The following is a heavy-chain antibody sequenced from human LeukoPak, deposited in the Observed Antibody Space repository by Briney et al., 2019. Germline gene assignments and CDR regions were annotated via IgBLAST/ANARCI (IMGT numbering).Heavy chain of an antibody. V-gene: IGHV4-39*01. CDR1: GGSISSTDHY. D-gene: IGHD1-26*01. J-gene: IGHJ4*02. CDR2: IYYGGGT. Sequence: SETLSLTCTVSGGSISSTDHYWGWIRQPPGKGLLWIGSIYYGGGTYYNPSLKSRVTISVGTSKNQFSLKLSSVSASDTAVYYCARYAVEYRGTYFDYWGQGTLVTVSS. CDR3: ARYAVEYRGTYFDY.